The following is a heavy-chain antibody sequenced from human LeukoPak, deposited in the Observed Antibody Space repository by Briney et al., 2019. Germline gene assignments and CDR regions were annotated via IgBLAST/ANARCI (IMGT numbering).Heavy chain of an antibody. J-gene: IGHJ4*02. CDR1: GXTXXXYG. V-gene: IGHV3-33*01. CDR2: IWYDGSNK. CDR3: ATKTPIDY. Sequence: GXTXXXYGMXWXRQAPGKGLEWVAVIWYDGSNKYYADSVKGRFTISRDNSKNTLYLQMNSLRAEDTAVYYCATKTPIDYWGQGTLVTVSS.